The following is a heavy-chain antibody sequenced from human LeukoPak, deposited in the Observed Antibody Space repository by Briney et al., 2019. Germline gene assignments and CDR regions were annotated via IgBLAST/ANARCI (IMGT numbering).Heavy chain of an antibody. V-gene: IGHV4-59*01. CDR2: IYYSGST. CDR3: ARDRRDYYDSSGYSAFDI. D-gene: IGHD3-22*01. Sequence: PSETLSLTCTVSGGSISSYYWSWIRQPPGKGLEWIGYIYYSGSTNYNPSLKSRVTISVDTSKNQFSLKLSSVTAADTAVYYCARDRRDYYDSSGYSAFDIWGQGTMVTVSS. CDR1: GGSISSYY. J-gene: IGHJ3*02.